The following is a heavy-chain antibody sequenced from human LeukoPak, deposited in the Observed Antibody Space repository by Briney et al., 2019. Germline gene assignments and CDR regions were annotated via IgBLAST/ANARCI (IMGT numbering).Heavy chain of an antibody. CDR1: GGSISSSSYY. J-gene: IGHJ5*02. CDR3: ATSRAFDP. V-gene: IGHV4-39*07. CDR2: IYYSAST. D-gene: IGHD2-2*01. Sequence: SETLSLTCTVSGGSISSSSYYWGWIRQPPGKGLEWIGSIYYSASTFYNPSLKSRVTISVDTSKNQFSLKLSSVTAADTAVYYCATSRAFDPWGQGTLVTVSS.